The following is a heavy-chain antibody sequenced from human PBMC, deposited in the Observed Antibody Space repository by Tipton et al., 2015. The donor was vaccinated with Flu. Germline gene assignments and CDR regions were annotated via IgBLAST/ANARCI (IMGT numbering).Heavy chain of an antibody. CDR1: GFDFSDYW. V-gene: IGHV3-7*01. Sequence: GSLRLSCVASGFDFSDYWMTWVRQAPGKGLEWVANINQDGSVNYYVDSVKGRFTISRDNAKNSLYLQMNNLRAEDTAVYYCGRAIGGSSSHWGQGTLVTVSS. J-gene: IGHJ4*02. CDR2: INQDGSVN. CDR3: GRAIGGSSSH. D-gene: IGHD2-2*01.